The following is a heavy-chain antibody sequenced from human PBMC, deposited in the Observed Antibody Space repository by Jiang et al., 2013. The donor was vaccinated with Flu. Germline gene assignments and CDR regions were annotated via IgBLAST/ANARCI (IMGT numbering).Heavy chain of an antibody. D-gene: IGHD3-10*01. CDR2: IYYSGST. CDR3: ARDHYGSGSHGWFDP. J-gene: IGHJ5*02. V-gene: IGHV4-31*02. CDR1: GSISSGGYY. Sequence: GSISSGGYYWSWIRQHPGKGLEWIGYIYYSGSTYYNPSLKSRVTISVDTSKNQFSLKLSSVTAADTAVYYCARDHYGSGSHGWFDPWGQGTLVTVSS.